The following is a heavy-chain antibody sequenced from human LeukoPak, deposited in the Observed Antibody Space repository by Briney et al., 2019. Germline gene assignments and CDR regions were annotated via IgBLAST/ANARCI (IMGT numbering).Heavy chain of an antibody. J-gene: IGHJ5*02. CDR3: ARDNSVGDNAWWFDP. D-gene: IGHD1-26*01. CDR1: GGTFSTYA. V-gene: IGHV1-69*01. CDR2: ITPILGTA. Sequence: SVKASCKASGGTFSTYAISWVRQAPGQGLEWMGGITPILGTANYAQKFQGRVTINADQSTSTAYMELSSLRSEDTAVYYCARDNSVGDNAWWFDPWGQGTLVTVSS.